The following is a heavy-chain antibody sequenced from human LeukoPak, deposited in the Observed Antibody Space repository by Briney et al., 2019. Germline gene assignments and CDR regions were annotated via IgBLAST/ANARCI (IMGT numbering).Heavy chain of an antibody. CDR2: ISGSGGST. V-gene: IGHV3-23*01. CDR3: ARGYCSGGSCYSALDY. J-gene: IGHJ4*02. Sequence: PGGSLRLSCAASGFTFSSYAMSWVRQAPGKGLEWVSAISGSGGSTYYADSVKGRFTISRDNSKNTLYLQMNGLRAEDTAVYYCARGYCSGGSCYSALDYWGQGTLVTVSS. D-gene: IGHD2-15*01. CDR1: GFTFSSYA.